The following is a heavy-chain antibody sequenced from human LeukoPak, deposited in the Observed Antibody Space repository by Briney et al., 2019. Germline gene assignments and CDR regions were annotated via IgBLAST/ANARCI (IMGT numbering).Heavy chain of an antibody. Sequence: GASVKVSCKASGYTFTDYYMHWVQQAPGKGLEWMGRVDPEDGETIYAEKFQGRVTITADTSTDTAYMELSSLRSEDTAVYYCATDPSIGDGYPHCWGQGTLVTVSS. CDR2: VDPEDGET. V-gene: IGHV1-69-2*01. J-gene: IGHJ4*02. CDR3: ATDPSIGDGYPHC. CDR1: GYTFTDYY. D-gene: IGHD5-24*01.